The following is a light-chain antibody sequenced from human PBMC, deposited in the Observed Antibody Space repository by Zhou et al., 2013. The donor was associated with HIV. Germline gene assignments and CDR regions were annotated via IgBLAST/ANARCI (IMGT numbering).Light chain of an antibody. J-gene: IGKJ4*01. CDR3: QQGYSTLLT. CDR1: QGVNNY. Sequence: DIQMTQSPSSLSASVGDRVTITCRASQGVNNYLAWFQQKPGTAPKSLIYGASSLQSGVPSKFSGSGSGTDFTLTISSLQPEDFATYYCQQGYSTLLTFGGGTKVEIK. CDR2: GAS. V-gene: IGKV1-16*02.